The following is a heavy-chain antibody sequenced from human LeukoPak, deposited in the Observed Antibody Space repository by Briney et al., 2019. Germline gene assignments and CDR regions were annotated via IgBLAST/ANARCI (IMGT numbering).Heavy chain of an antibody. D-gene: IGHD6-19*01. Sequence: GGSLRLSCAASGFTFRSYAMSWVSQAPGKGLEWVSGISGSGGSTYYADSVKGRFTISRDNSKNTLYLQMNSLRAEDTAVYYCAKDEQWLPNWGQGTLVTVSS. CDR2: ISGSGGST. CDR3: AKDEQWLPN. V-gene: IGHV3-23*01. CDR1: GFTFRSYA. J-gene: IGHJ4*02.